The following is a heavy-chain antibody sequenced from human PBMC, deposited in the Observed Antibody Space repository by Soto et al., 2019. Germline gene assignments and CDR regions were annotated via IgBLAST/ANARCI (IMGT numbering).Heavy chain of an antibody. CDR1: GGSISSYY. J-gene: IGHJ4*02. Sequence: SETLSLTCTVSGGSISSYYWSWIRQPPGKGLEWIGYIYSSGRTNYNPSLKSRVTISVDTSKNQFSLKLSSVTAADTAVYYCARQASYFDYWGQGTLVTVSS. V-gene: IGHV4-59*08. CDR3: ARQASYFDY. CDR2: IYSSGRT.